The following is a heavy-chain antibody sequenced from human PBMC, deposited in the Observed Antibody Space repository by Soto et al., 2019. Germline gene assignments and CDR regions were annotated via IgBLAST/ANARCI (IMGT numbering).Heavy chain of an antibody. CDR3: ATGVIWIGYFTVDS. Sequence: QVLLVQSGAEVKKPGSSVKISCKASGGSFGNSAINWVRQTPGQGLEWLGGFIPVYRTLNYAQKFQGRVTITAVESTGTAYMTLNRLASNDTAVYYCATGVIWIGYFTVDSWGQGTRVTVSS. J-gene: IGHJ4*02. CDR1: GGSFGNSA. D-gene: IGHD3-3*01. CDR2: FIPVYRTL. V-gene: IGHV1-69*01.